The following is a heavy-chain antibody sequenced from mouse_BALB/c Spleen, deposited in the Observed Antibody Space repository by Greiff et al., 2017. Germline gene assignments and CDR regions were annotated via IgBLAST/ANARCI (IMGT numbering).Heavy chain of an antibody. CDR1: GYSITSGYY. CDR2: ISYDGSN. J-gene: IGHJ4*01. Sequence: EVKLQESGPGLVKPSQSLSLTCSVTGYSITSGYYWNWIRQFPGNKLEWMGYISYDGSNNYNPSLKNRISITRDTSKNQFFLKLNSVTTEDTATYYCARGTGRGYAMDYWGQGTSVTVSS. V-gene: IGHV3-6*02. D-gene: IGHD4-1*01. CDR3: ARGTGRGYAMDY.